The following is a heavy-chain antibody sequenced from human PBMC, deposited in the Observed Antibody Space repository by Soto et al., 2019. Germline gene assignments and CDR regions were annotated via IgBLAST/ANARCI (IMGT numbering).Heavy chain of an antibody. CDR2: ISGSGDST. D-gene: IGHD3-10*01. CDR1: GFTFNNYA. CDR3: AKPLLIVMINYYYDF. Sequence: GGSLRLSCAASGFTFNNYAMSWVRQAPGKGLEWVSAISGSGDSTYYADSVKGRFTISRDNSKNTLYLQINSLRAEDTAVYYCAKPLLIVMINYYYDFWGQGTLVTVSS. J-gene: IGHJ4*02. V-gene: IGHV3-23*01.